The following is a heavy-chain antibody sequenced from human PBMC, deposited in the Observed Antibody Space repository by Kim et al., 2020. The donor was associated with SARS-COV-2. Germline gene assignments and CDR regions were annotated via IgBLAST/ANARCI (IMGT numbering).Heavy chain of an antibody. CDR1: GFTFSSYG. Sequence: GGSLRLSCAASGFTFSSYGMHWVRQAPGKGLEWVAVISYDGSNKYYADSVKGRFTISRDNSKNTLYLQMNSLRAEDTAVYYCAKVGPHGATVTTVWDYWGQGTLVTVSS. V-gene: IGHV3-30*18. J-gene: IGHJ4*02. D-gene: IGHD4-17*01. CDR3: AKVGPHGATVTTVWDY. CDR2: ISYDGSNK.